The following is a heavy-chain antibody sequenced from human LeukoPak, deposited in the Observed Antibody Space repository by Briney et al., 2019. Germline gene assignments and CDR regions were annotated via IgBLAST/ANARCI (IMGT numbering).Heavy chain of an antibody. J-gene: IGHJ4*02. CDR3: AKRGVVIRVFLVGFHKEAYYFDS. Sequence: GGSLRLSCAVSRITLSNYGMSWVRQAPGKGLEWVAGLSGSGGGTNYADSVQGRFTISRDNPKNTLYLQMNSLRAEDTAVYFCAKRGVVIRVFLVGFHKEAYYFDSWGQGTLVTVSS. V-gene: IGHV3-23*01. D-gene: IGHD3-10*01. CDR1: RITLSNYG. CDR2: LSGSGGGT.